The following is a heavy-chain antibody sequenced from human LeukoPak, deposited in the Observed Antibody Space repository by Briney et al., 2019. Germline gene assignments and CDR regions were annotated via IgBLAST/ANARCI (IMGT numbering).Heavy chain of an antibody. CDR2: IDARSGIV. D-gene: IGHD3-3*01. CDR3: ARTYDFGRGPPGDAFDN. CDR1: GFSFTTYW. Sequence: PGGSLRLSCEASGFSFTTYWMTWLRQAPGKGLEWVSYIDARSGIVYYADSVQGRFTISRDDAKDSVFLQMNSLRVDDTAVYYCARTYDFGRGPPGDAFDNWGQGTLVTVPS. J-gene: IGHJ3*02. V-gene: IGHV3-48*01.